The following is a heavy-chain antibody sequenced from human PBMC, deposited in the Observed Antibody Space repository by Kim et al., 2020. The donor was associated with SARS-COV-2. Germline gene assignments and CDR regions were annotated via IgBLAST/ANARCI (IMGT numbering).Heavy chain of an antibody. CDR2: IKSKTDGGTT. Sequence: GGSLRLSCAASGFTFSNAWMSWVRQAPGKGLEWVGRIKSKTDGGTTDYAAPVKGRFTISRDDSKNTLYLQMNSLKTEDTAVYYCTPSVACSGGSCFAYYYYGMDVWGQGTTVTVSS. V-gene: IGHV3-15*01. D-gene: IGHD2-15*01. CDR1: GFTFSNAW. J-gene: IGHJ6*02. CDR3: TPSVACSGGSCFAYYYYGMDV.